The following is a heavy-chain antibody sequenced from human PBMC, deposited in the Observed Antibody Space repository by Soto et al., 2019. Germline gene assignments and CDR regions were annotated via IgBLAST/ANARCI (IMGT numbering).Heavy chain of an antibody. CDR2: ISSSSSYI. Sequence: LRLSCAASGFTFSSYSMNWVRQAPGKGLEWVSSISSSSSYIYYADSVKGRFTISRDNAKNSLYLQMNSLRAEDTAVYYCARRSSGLYYFDYWDQGTLVTVSS. D-gene: IGHD6-19*01. CDR3: ARRSSGLYYFDY. CDR1: GFTFSSYS. J-gene: IGHJ4*02. V-gene: IGHV3-21*01.